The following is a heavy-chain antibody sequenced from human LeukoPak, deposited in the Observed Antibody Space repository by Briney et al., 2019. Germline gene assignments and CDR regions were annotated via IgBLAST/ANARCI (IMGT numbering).Heavy chain of an antibody. CDR3: ARAHKYYCDSSGYYHYYFDY. CDR1: GGSFSGYY. Sequence: PSETLSLTCAVYGGSFSGYYWSWIRQPPGKGLEWIGEINHNGSTNYNPSLKSRVTISVDTSKNQFSLKLSSVTAADTAVYYCARAHKYYCDSSGYYHYYFDYWGQGTLVTVSS. D-gene: IGHD3-22*01. CDR2: INHNGST. J-gene: IGHJ4*02. V-gene: IGHV4-34*01.